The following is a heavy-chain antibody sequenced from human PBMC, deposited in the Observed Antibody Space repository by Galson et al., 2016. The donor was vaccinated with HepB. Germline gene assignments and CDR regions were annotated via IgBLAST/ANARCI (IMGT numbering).Heavy chain of an antibody. Sequence: SETLSLTCAVSGGSISGYYWYWIRQPPGKGLEWIGEISDSGSTNYDPSLKSRVTISVDTSSNQFSLNLSSVTAADTAVYYCARGQSQTWPIGNYWGQGTLVTVSS. CDR1: GGSISGYY. CDR3: ARGQSQTWPIGNY. J-gene: IGHJ4*02. V-gene: IGHV4-34*01. CDR2: ISDSGST. D-gene: IGHD1-26*01.